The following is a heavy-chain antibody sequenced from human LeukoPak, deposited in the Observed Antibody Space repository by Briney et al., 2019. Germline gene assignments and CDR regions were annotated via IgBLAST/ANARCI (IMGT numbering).Heavy chain of an antibody. V-gene: IGHV3-7*01. D-gene: IGHD3-22*01. CDR1: GFTFSSYW. J-gene: IGHJ4*02. CDR2: IKQDGSEK. Sequence: GGSLRLSCAASGFTFSSYWMSWVRQAPGKGLEWVANIKQDGSEKYYVDSVKGRFTVTRDNAKNSLYLQMNSLRAEDMAVYYCARRGTMIVVVGHYYFDYWGQGTLVTVSS. CDR3: ARRGTMIVVVGHYYFDY.